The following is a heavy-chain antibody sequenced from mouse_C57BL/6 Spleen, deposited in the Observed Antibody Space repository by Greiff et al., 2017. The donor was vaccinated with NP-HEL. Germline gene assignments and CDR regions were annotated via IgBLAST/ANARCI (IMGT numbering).Heavy chain of an antibody. J-gene: IGHJ2*01. CDR3: AREVGGDFDY. V-gene: IGHV5-17*01. Sequence: EVQLVESGGGLVKPGGSLKLSCAASGFTLSDYGMHWVRQAPEKGLEWVAYISSGSSTIYYADTVKGRFTITRDNAKNTLVLQMTSLRSEDTAMYYCAREVGGDFDYWGQGTTLTVSS. D-gene: IGHD1-1*02. CDR1: GFTLSDYG. CDR2: ISSGSSTI.